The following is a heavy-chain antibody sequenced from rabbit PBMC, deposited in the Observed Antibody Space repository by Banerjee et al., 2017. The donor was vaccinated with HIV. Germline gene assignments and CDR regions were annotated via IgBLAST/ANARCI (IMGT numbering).Heavy chain of an antibody. J-gene: IGHJ3*01. CDR2: INAVTGKA. CDR3: VRDRGGWGQTRLDL. CDR1: GFSFSNKAV. D-gene: IGHD4-1*01. V-gene: IGHV1S45*01. Sequence: QEQLVESGGGLVRPEGSLKLSCTASGFSFSNKAVMCWVRQAPGKGLQWIACINAVTGKAVYANWAKGRFTMSRTSSTTVTLQMTSLTAADTATYFCVRDRGGWGQTRLDLWGQGTLVTVS.